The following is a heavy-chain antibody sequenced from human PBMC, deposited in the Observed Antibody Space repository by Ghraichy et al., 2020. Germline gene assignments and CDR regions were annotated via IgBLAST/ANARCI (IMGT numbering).Heavy chain of an antibody. J-gene: IGHJ4*02. V-gene: IGHV4-59*01. CDR3: AREVNFDY. CDR2: SYYSGST. CDR1: GGSISSNY. Sequence: SETLSLTCTVSGGSISSNYWNWVRQRPGKGLEWIGYSYYSGSTNYHPSLKRRVTISVDTSKNQFSLTLSSVTAADTAVYYCAREVNFDYWGQGTLVTVSS.